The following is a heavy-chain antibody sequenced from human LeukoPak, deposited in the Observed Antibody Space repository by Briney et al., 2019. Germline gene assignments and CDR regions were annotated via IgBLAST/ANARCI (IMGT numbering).Heavy chain of an antibody. J-gene: IGHJ4*02. CDR1: GGTFSSYA. Sequence: ASVKVSCKASGGTFSSYAISWVRQAPGQGLEWMGRIIPILGIANYAQKFQGRVTITADKSTSTAYMELSSLRSEDTAVYYCAREGGEVTMIVVVFDYWGQGTLVTVSS. V-gene: IGHV1-69*04. CDR2: IIPILGIA. D-gene: IGHD3-22*01. CDR3: AREGGEVTMIVVVFDY.